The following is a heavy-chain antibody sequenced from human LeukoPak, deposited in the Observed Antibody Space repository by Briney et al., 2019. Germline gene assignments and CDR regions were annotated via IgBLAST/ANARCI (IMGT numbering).Heavy chain of an antibody. Sequence: GGSLRLSCAASGFTFSSYSMNWVRQAPGKGLEWVSRIKSDASTNYALSVKGRFTISRDKAKNTVSLQMKSLRAEDTGVYYCARAPSEIGGYYPEYFRHWGQGTLVTVSS. J-gene: IGHJ1*01. D-gene: IGHD3-22*01. V-gene: IGHV3-74*01. CDR1: GFTFSSYS. CDR3: ARAPSEIGGYYPEYFRH. CDR2: IKSDAST.